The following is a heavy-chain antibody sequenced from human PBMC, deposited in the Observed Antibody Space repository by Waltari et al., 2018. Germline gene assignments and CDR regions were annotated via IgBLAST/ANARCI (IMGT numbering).Heavy chain of an antibody. CDR2: IWFDGSDK. CDR3: AKDAFGNTYLDF. Sequence: QVTLLESVGGVVQPGGSLRLSCETSAFPFRNFGMHWVRQAQGKGLEWVALIWFDGSDKFYADSVRGRFTISRDNSARTLYLDMDSLRLDDTAMYYCAKDAFGNTYLDFWGQGTLVTVSS. CDR1: AFPFRNFG. J-gene: IGHJ4*02. D-gene: IGHD2-2*02. V-gene: IGHV3-30*02.